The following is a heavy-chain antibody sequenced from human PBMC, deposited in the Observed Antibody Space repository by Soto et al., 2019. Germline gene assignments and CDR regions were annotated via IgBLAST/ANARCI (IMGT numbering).Heavy chain of an antibody. CDR3: ARRLRVYWFDP. V-gene: IGHV4-61*01. Sequence: SETLSLTCTVSGGSVSSGSYYWSWIRQPPGKGLEWIGYIYYSGSTNYNPSLKSRVTISVDTSKNQFSLKLSSVTAADTAVYYCARRLRVYWFDPWGQGTLVTVSS. CDR1: GGSVSSGSYY. CDR2: IYYSGST. J-gene: IGHJ5*02. D-gene: IGHD5-12*01.